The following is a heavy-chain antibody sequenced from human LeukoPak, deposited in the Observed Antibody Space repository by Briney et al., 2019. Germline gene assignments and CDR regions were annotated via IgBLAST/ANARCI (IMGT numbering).Heavy chain of an antibody. J-gene: IGHJ5*02. V-gene: IGHV4-39*07. CDR1: GGSISSNSDY. Sequence: SETLSLTCTVSGGSISSNSDYWGWIRQPPGKGLEWIGTIYHSGSTYYNPSLKSRVTISVDTSKNQFSLKLSSVTAADTAVYYCARGMGATTWFDPWGQGTLVTVSS. D-gene: IGHD1-26*01. CDR2: IYHSGST. CDR3: ARGMGATTWFDP.